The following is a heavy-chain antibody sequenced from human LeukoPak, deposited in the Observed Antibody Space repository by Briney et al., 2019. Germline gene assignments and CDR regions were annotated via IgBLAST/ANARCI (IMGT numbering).Heavy chain of an antibody. J-gene: IGHJ4*02. V-gene: IGHV1-69*06. CDR1: GGTFSSYA. D-gene: IGHD3-10*01. CDR2: IIPIFGTA. Sequence: VASVKVSCKASGGTFSSYAISWVRQAPGQGLEWMGGIIPIFGTANYAQKFQARVTITADKSTSTAYMELSSLRSEDTAVYYCARVDGSEKTMDYWGQGTLVTVSS. CDR3: ARVDGSEKTMDY.